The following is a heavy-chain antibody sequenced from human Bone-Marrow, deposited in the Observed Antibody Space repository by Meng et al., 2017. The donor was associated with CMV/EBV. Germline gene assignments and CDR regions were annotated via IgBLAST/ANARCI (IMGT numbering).Heavy chain of an antibody. D-gene: IGHD2-2*01. CDR3: ARGAGLGYCSSTSCSPPYYYYGMDV. CDR2: INPSGGST. J-gene: IGHJ6*02. Sequence: ASVKVSCKASGYTFTSYYMHWVRQAPGQGLEWMGIINPSGGSTSYAQKFQGRVTMTRDTSTSTVYMELSSLRSEDTAVYYCARGAGLGYCSSTSCSPPYYYYGMDVWGQGTTVTVSS. CDR1: GYTFTSYY. V-gene: IGHV1-46*01.